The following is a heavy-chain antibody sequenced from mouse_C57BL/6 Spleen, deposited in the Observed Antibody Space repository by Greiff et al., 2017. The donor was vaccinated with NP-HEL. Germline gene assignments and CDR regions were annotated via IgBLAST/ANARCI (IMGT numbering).Heavy chain of an antibody. CDR1: GFTFSSYG. CDR2: ISSGGSYT. Sequence: DVMLVESGGDLVKPGGSLKLSCAASGFTFSSYGMSWVRQTPDKRLEWVATISSGGSYTYYPDSVKGRFTISRDNAKNTLYLQMSSLKSEDTAMYYCARKLDYGSSYEAWFAYWGQGTLVTVSA. D-gene: IGHD1-1*01. CDR3: ARKLDYGSSYEAWFAY. J-gene: IGHJ3*01. V-gene: IGHV5-6*02.